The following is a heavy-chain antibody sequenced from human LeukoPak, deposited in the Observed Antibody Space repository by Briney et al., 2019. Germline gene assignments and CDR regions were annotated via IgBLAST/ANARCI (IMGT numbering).Heavy chain of an antibody. CDR2: ISSSSSYI. CDR3: ARDSRRYYDILTGYYPLFDY. D-gene: IGHD3-9*01. Sequence: GGSLRLSCAASGFTFSSYSMNWVRQAPGKGLEWVSSISSSSSYIYYADSVKGRFTISRDNAKNSLYLQMNSLRAEDTAVYYCARDSRRYYDILTGYYPLFDYWGQGTLVTVPS. V-gene: IGHV3-21*01. CDR1: GFTFSSYS. J-gene: IGHJ4*02.